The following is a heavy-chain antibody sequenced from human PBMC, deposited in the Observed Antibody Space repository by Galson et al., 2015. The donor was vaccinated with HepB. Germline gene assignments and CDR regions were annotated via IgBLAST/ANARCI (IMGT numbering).Heavy chain of an antibody. D-gene: IGHD3-3*01. V-gene: IGHV3-23*01. CDR1: GFTFSSYA. J-gene: IGHJ4*02. CDR2: ISGSGGST. CDR3: AKDAFGLAITIFGVPTVGGFDY. Sequence: SLRLSCAASGFTFSSYAMSWVRQAPGKGLEWVSAISGSGGSTYYADSVKGRFTISRDNSKNTLYLQMNSLRAEDTAVYYCAKDAFGLAITIFGVPTVGGFDYWGQGTLVTVSS.